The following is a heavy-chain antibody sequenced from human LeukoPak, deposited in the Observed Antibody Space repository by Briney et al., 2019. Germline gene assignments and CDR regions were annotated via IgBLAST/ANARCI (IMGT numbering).Heavy chain of an antibody. CDR1: GFTFSSYG. D-gene: IGHD3-22*01. J-gene: IGHJ4*02. CDR3: ARGAHYYDSSGPDY. Sequence: GRSLRLSCPASGFTFSSYGMHWVRQAPGKGLEWVAVIWYDGSNKYYADSVKGRFTISRDNSKNTLYLQMNSLRAEDTAVYYCARGAHYYDSSGPDYWGQGTLVTVSS. V-gene: IGHV3-33*01. CDR2: IWYDGSNK.